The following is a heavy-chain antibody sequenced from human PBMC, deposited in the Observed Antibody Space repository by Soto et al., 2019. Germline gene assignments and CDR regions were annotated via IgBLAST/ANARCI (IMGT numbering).Heavy chain of an antibody. J-gene: IGHJ6*02. CDR2: ISSSGSII. CDR3: ARDHDSSGKIHYDYGMDV. V-gene: IGHV3-48*03. Sequence: EVQLVESGGGLVQPGGSLRLSCAASGFTFSSYEMNWVRQAPGKGLEWVSYISSSGSIIYYADSVKGRFTISRDNAKNSVYLQMNSLRDEDTAVYYCARDHDSSGKIHYDYGMDVWGQGTTVTVS. D-gene: IGHD3-22*01. CDR1: GFTFSSYE.